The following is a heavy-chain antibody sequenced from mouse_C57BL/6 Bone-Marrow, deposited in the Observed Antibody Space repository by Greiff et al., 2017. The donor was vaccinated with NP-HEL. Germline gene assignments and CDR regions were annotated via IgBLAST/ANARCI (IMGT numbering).Heavy chain of an antibody. V-gene: IGHV2-9-1*01. Sequence: VQLVESGPGLVAPSQSLSITCTVPGFSLTSYAISWVRQPPGKGLEWLGVIWTGGGTNYNSALKSRLSISKDNSKSQVFLKMNSLQTDDTAGYYCARNRYYGSSYYWYFDVWGTGTTVTVSS. D-gene: IGHD1-1*01. J-gene: IGHJ1*03. CDR1: GFSLTSYA. CDR2: IWTGGGT. CDR3: ARNRYYGSSYYWYFDV.